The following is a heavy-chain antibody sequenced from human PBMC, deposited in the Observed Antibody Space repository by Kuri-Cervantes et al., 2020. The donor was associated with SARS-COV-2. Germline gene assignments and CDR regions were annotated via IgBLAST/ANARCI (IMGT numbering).Heavy chain of an antibody. Sequence: GESLKISCATSGFTFNGHWIHWVRQAPGKGLVWVSRINPDGSYTNNADSVKGRFTLSRDNAKNMLFLQMNSLRAEDTAVNYCVRDGDHWNFDYWGQGTLVTVSS. CDR3: VRDGDHWNFDY. J-gene: IGHJ4*02. V-gene: IGHV3-74*01. D-gene: IGHD1-1*01. CDR2: INPDGSYT. CDR1: GFTFNGHW.